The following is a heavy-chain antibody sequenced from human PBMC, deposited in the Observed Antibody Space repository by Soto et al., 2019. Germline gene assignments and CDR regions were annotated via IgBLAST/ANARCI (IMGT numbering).Heavy chain of an antibody. V-gene: IGHV5-10-1*01. Sequence: PRESLKISCKGSGYSFAGYWITWVRQKPGKGLEWMGRIDPSDSQTYYSPSFRGHVTISVTKSITTVFLQWSSVRASDTAMYYCARQIYDSDTGPNFQYYFESWGQGTPVTVSS. J-gene: IGHJ4*02. CDR2: IDPSDSQT. CDR1: GYSFAGYW. D-gene: IGHD5-18*01. CDR3: ARQIYDSDTGPNFQYYFES.